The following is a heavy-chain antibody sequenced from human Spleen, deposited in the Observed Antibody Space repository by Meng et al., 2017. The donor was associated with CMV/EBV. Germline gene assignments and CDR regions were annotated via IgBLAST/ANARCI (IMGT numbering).Heavy chain of an antibody. CDR1: GFTFSSYS. J-gene: IGHJ4*02. Sequence: GESLKISCAASGFTFSSYSMNWVRQAPGKGLEWVAFIRYDGSNKYYADSVKGRFTISRDNTKNTLFLQMNSLRAEDTAVYYCAREGTSGYYYDCWGQGTLVTVSS. CDR3: AREGTSGYYYDC. D-gene: IGHD3-22*01. V-gene: IGHV3-30*02. CDR2: IRYDGSNK.